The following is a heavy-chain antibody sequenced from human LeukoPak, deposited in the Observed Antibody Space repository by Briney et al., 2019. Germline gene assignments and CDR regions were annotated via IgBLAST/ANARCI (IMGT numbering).Heavy chain of an antibody. CDR1: GFTFSGSA. CDR3: TRRKEGFDY. CDR2: IRSKANSYAT. V-gene: IGHV3-73*01. J-gene: IGHJ4*02. Sequence: GVSLRLSCAASGFTFSGSAMHWVRQASGKGLEWVGRIRSKANSYATAYAASVKGRFTISRDDSKNTAYLQMNSLKTEDTAVYYCTRRKEGFDYWGQGTLVTVSS.